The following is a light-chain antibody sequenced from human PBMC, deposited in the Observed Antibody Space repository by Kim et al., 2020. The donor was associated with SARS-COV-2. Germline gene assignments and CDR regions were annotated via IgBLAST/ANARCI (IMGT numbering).Light chain of an antibody. Sequence: QSALTQPASVSGSPGQSITISCTGTTSDVGRYNLVSWYQHHPGKAPQLIIYEVNRRPSGVSNRFSGSKSGNTASLTISGLQADDEADYYCCSCATGSTLVFGGGTKLTVL. CDR3: CSCATGSTLV. V-gene: IGLV2-23*02. J-gene: IGLJ2*01. CDR2: EVN. CDR1: TSDVGRYNL.